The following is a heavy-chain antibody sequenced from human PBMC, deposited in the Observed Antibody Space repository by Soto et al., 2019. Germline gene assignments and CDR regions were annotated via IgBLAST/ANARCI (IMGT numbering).Heavy chain of an antibody. CDR1: SHRFTTSC. V-gene: IGHV5-10-1*01. Sequence: GESLKISCKTSSHRFTTSCISWVRPMPRKGLEYMGKINPTDSETNYSPSFEGHVTFSVDRSTSTAYVRWNSLKASDTAMYYCASPTMTSTSFYYAMDVWGQGTTVTVSS. CDR3: ASPTMTSTSFYYAMDV. CDR2: INPTDSET. J-gene: IGHJ6*02. D-gene: IGHD4-17*01.